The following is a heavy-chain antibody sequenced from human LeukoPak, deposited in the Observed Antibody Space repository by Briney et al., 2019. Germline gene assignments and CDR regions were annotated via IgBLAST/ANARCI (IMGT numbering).Heavy chain of an antibody. V-gene: IGHV3-48*04. J-gene: IGHJ4*02. Sequence: RTGGSLRLSCAASGFTFSSYGMSWVRQAPGKGLQWLSYISGTSRTIYYADSVKGRFTISRDNAKNSLYLQMNSLRAEDTAVYYCASSLTSAAGFQTDYWGQGTLVTVSS. CDR2: ISGTSRTI. CDR1: GFTFSSYG. D-gene: IGHD6-13*01. CDR3: ASSLTSAAGFQTDY.